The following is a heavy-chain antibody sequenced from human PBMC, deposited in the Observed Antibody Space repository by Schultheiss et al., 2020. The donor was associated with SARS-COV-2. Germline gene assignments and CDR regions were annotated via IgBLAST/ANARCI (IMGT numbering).Heavy chain of an antibody. CDR1: GFTFSSYA. CDR2: ISGSGGST. J-gene: IGHJ6*03. Sequence: GGSLRLSCAASGFTFSSYAMSWVRQAPGKGLEWVSAISGSGGSTYYADSVKGRFTISRDNSKNTLYLQMNSLRAEDTAVYYCAKGLRLVRGVILSYYMDVWGKGTTVTVSS. D-gene: IGHD3-10*01. V-gene: IGHV3-23*01. CDR3: AKGLRLVRGVILSYYMDV.